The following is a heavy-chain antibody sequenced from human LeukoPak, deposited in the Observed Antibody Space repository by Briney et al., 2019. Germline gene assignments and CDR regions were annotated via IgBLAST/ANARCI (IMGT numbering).Heavy chain of an antibody. CDR3: AVRQTGYSSSGRMSYYRDV. J-gene: IGHJ6*03. CDR2: IFPIFGTA. V-gene: IGHV1-69*05. Sequence: VASVKVSCKASLGTFSSYAISWVRQAPRQGLEWMGGIFPIFGTANYAQKFQGSVTITTDESTSTAYIELSSLRSEDTAVYYCAVRQTGYSSSGRMSYYRDVWGKGNTVTVSS. D-gene: IGHD6-13*01. CDR1: LGTFSSYA.